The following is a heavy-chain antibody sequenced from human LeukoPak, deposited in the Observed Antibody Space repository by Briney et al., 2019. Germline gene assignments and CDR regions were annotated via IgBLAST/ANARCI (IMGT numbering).Heavy chain of an antibody. CDR3: AKHFGSGDYYNFFDD. V-gene: IGHV3-23*01. Sequence: GGSLRLSCAASGFTFSSYAMSWVRQAPGKGLEWVSGISGTGGITLYADSVKGRFTISRDNYKSTLFLQMNSLRAEDTALYYCAKHFGSGDYYNFFDDWGQGTLVSVSS. J-gene: IGHJ4*02. CDR2: ISGTGGIT. CDR1: GFTFSSYA. D-gene: IGHD3-10*01.